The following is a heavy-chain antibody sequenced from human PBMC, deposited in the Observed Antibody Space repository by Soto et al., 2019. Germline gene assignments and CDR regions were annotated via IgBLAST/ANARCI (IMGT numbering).Heavy chain of an antibody. CDR2: IYQSGTT. J-gene: IGHJ4*02. D-gene: IGHD3-22*01. CDR3: ARDSSGRHDY. Sequence: SETVSLTXSVSGGSVRSGSYYWTWIRQPPGKGLEWIGYIYQSGTTNYNASLKSRVTISIDTSKNQFFLKLNSVTAADTAVYYCARDSSGRHDYWGQGTLVTVSS. CDR1: GGSVRSGSYY. V-gene: IGHV4-61*01.